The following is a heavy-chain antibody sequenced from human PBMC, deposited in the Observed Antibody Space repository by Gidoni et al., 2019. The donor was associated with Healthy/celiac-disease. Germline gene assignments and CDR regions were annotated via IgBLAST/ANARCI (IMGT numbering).Heavy chain of an antibody. CDR3: AREVEMATITGFYFDY. D-gene: IGHD5-12*01. CDR1: GGTFSSYA. CDR2: IIPILGRA. Sequence: QVQLVQSGAEVKKPGSSVKVSCKASGGTFSSYAISWVRQAPGQGLEWRGRIIPILGRANYAQKCQGRVTITADKSTSTAYMELSSLRSEDTAVYYCAREVEMATITGFYFDYWGQGTLVTVSS. V-gene: IGHV1-69*09. J-gene: IGHJ4*02.